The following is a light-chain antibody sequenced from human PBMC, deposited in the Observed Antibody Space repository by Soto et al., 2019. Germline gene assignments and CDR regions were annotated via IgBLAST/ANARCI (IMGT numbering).Light chain of an antibody. CDR3: QSFDSSLSGYV. CDR1: SSNIGAPYD. Sequence: QLVLTQPPSVSGAPGQRVTISCTGSSSNIGAPYDVQWYQQLPGTAPRLIMYGKNNRPSGVPDRFSVSKSGTSASLAITGLQAEDEADYYCQSFDSSLSGYVFGTGTKLTVL. CDR2: GKN. J-gene: IGLJ1*01. V-gene: IGLV1-40*01.